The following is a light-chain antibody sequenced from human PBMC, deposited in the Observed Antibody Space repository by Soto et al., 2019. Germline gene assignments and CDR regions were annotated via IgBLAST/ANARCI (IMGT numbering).Light chain of an antibody. CDR1: QSLPHSNGYNY. J-gene: IGKJ1*01. V-gene: IGKV2-28*01. Sequence: DIVMTQSPLSLSVTPGEPASISSRSSQSLPHSNGYNYLDWYLQKPGQSPQLLIYLGSNRASGVPDRFSGSGSGTDFTLKISRVEAEDVGVYYCMQPLQSWTFGQGTKVDIK. CDR3: MQPLQSWT. CDR2: LGS.